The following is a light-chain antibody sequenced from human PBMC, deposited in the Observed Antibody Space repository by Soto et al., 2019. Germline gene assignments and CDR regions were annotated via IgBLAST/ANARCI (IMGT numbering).Light chain of an antibody. V-gene: IGLV2-14*01. CDR2: EVN. J-gene: IGLJ3*02. Sequence: QSALTQPASVSGSPGQSITISCTGTSSDVGGYNFVSWYQQHPGKAPRLMIFEVNNRPSVVSDRFSGSKSGNTASLTISGLQAEDEADYYCSSYTFSSTLVVFGGGTKLTVL. CDR3: SSYTFSSTLVV. CDR1: SSDVGGYNF.